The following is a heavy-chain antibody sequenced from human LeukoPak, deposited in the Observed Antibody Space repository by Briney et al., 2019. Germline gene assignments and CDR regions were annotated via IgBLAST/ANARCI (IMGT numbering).Heavy chain of an antibody. CDR2: IHTSGST. V-gene: IGHV4-61*09. CDR1: GASISSTSYC. CDR3: ARGHDYGDYSFGY. J-gene: IGHJ4*02. Sequence: SQTLSLTCTVSGASISSTSYCWGWIRQPAGKGLEWIGHIHTSGSTNYNPSLKSRVTISVDTSKNQFSLKLSSVTAADTAVYYCARGHDYGDYSFGYWGQGTLVTVSS. D-gene: IGHD4-17*01.